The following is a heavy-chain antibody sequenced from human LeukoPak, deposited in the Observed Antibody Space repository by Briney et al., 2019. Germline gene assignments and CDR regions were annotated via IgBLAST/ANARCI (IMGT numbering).Heavy chain of an antibody. J-gene: IGHJ4*02. D-gene: IGHD3-10*01. CDR2: INPSGGST. Sequence: ASVKVSCKASGYTFTSYYMHWVRQAPGQGLEWMGIINPSGGSTSYAQKFQGRVTMTRDMSTSTVYIELSSLRSEDTAVYYCARETSILLWFGEFDSLRYFDYWGQGTLVTVSS. V-gene: IGHV1-46*01. CDR3: ARETSILLWFGEFDSLRYFDY. CDR1: GYTFTSYY.